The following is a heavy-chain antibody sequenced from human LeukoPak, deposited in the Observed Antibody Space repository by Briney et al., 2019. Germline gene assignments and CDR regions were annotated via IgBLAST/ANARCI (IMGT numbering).Heavy chain of an antibody. D-gene: IGHD4-23*01. Sequence: GGSLRLSCAASGFTFSSYAMRWVRQAPGKGLEWVAVISYDGSNKYYADSVKGRFTISRDNSKNTLYLQMNSLRAEDTAVYYCARRAGGYSHPYDYWGQGTLVTVSS. J-gene: IGHJ4*02. CDR1: GFTFSSYA. CDR3: ARRAGGYSHPYDY. V-gene: IGHV3-30*14. CDR2: ISYDGSNK.